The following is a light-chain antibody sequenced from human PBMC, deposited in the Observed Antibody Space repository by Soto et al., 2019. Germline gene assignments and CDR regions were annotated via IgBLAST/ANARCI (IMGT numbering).Light chain of an antibody. CDR1: QSISRN. J-gene: IGKJ2*01. CDR2: AAR. CDR3: QQSHSTPYT. V-gene: IGKV1-39*01. Sequence: DIQLTQSPSSLSASVGDRITISCRASQSISRNLNWYQQMPGKAPNLLIYAARDLQSGVPGRFSGSGSGTEFNLTISSLQSEDLATYYCQQSHSTPYTFGQGTKLEI.